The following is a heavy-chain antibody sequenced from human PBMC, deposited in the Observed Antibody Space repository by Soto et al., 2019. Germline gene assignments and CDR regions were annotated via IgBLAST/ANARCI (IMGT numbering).Heavy chain of an antibody. V-gene: IGHV3-74*01. Sequence: GGSLRLSCAASGFTFSSYWMHWVRQAPGKGLVWVSRINSDGSSTSYADSVKGRFTISRDNAKNTLYLQMNSLRAEDTAVYYCASLGSYGSTPFDYWGQGTLVTV. D-gene: IGHD5-18*01. CDR1: GFTFSSYW. CDR2: INSDGSST. J-gene: IGHJ4*02. CDR3: ASLGSYGSTPFDY.